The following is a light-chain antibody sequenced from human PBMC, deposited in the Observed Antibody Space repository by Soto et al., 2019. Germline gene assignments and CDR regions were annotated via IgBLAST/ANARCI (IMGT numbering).Light chain of an antibody. CDR3: QQFDTSSII. CDR2: DSS. J-gene: IGKJ3*01. CDR1: QTVDSTY. V-gene: IGKV3-20*01. Sequence: EVVLTQSPGTLSLSPGERATLSCRASQTVDSTYLAWYQQKPGQAPRLLIYDSSSRAPGIPDRFSGSGSGTDFTLSISRLEPEDFAGYYCQQFDTSSIIFGPGTKVDI.